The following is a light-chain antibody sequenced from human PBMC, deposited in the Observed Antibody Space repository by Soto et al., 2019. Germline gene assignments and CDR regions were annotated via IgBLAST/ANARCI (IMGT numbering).Light chain of an antibody. CDR2: EGS. CDR3: CSYAGSSLV. J-gene: IGLJ2*01. Sequence: QSALTQPASVSGSPGQSITISCTGTSSEVGGYNLVSWYQQHPGKAPKLLIYEGSKRPSGVSNRFSGSKSGNTASMTISGFQAEDEAYYHCCSYAGSSLVFGGGTKVTVL. CDR1: SSEVGGYNL. V-gene: IGLV2-23*01.